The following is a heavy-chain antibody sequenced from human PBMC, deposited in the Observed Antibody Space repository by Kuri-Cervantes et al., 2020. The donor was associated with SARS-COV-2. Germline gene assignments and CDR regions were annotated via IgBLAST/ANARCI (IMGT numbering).Heavy chain of an antibody. CDR3: ARGWYPVGATILYYFDY. J-gene: IGHJ4*02. CDR2: INHSGST. D-gene: IGHD1-26*01. CDR1: GDSFSGYY. V-gene: IGHV4-34*01. Sequence: SETLSLTCTVSGDSFSGYYWSWIRQPPGKGLEWIGEINHSGSTNYNPSLKSRVTISVDTSKNQFSLKLSSVTAADTAVYYCARGWYPVGATILYYFDYWGQGTLVTVSS.